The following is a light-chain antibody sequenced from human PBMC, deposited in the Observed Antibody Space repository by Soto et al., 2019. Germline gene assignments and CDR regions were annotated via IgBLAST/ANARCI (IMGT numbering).Light chain of an antibody. Sequence: EIVMTQSPATLSVSLGERATLSCRASQSVSSNLAWYQLKPGQAPRLLIYGASTRATGIPARFSGSGSGTEFTLTISSLQSEDFAVYYCQQRSNWPPEITFGQGTRLEIK. CDR3: QQRSNWPPEIT. CDR1: QSVSSN. V-gene: IGKV3-15*01. CDR2: GAS. J-gene: IGKJ5*01.